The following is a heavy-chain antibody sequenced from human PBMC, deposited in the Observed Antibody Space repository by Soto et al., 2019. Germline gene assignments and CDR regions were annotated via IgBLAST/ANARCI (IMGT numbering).Heavy chain of an antibody. D-gene: IGHD2-15*01. CDR3: ARSRTKLPLNWFDP. CDR1: GFTFSSYS. J-gene: IGHJ5*02. CDR2: ISSSSSTI. Sequence: GGSLRLSCAASGFTFSSYSMNWVRQAPGKGLEWVSYISSSSSTIYYADSVKGRFTISRDNAKNSLYLQMNSLRAEDTAVYYCARSRTKLPLNWFDPWGQGTLVTVSS. V-gene: IGHV3-48*01.